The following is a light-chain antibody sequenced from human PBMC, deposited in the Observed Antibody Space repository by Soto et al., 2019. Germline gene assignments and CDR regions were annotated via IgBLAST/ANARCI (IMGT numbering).Light chain of an antibody. Sequence: SYELTQPPSVSVAPGQTARINCGGNNIGSESVHWYQQKPGQAPVVVVYDDSDRPSGIPERFSGSNSGNTATLTISRVEGGDEADYYCQVWHSSGDHLVFGGGTKLTVL. J-gene: IGLJ3*02. CDR3: QVWHSSGDHLV. V-gene: IGLV3-21*02. CDR1: NIGSES. CDR2: DDS.